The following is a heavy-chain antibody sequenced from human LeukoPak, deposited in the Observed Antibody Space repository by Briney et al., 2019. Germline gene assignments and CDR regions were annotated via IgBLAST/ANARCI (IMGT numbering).Heavy chain of an antibody. Sequence: PGGPLRLSCAASGFTFSSYGMHWVRQAPGKGLEWVAVISYDGSNKYYADSVKGRFTISRDNSKNTLYLQMNSLRAEDTAVYYCAKDSKSYYYGSGSYTHPDYWGQGTLVTVSS. V-gene: IGHV3-30*18. CDR3: AKDSKSYYYGSGSYTHPDY. J-gene: IGHJ4*02. CDR1: GFTFSSYG. D-gene: IGHD3-10*01. CDR2: ISYDGSNK.